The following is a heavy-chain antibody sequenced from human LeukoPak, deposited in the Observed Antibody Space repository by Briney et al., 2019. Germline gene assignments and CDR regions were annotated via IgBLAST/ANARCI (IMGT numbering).Heavy chain of an antibody. CDR3: ARGPSMVRGVILFTFDY. D-gene: IGHD3-10*01. J-gene: IGHJ4*02. Sequence: ASVKVSCKASGYTFTGYYMHWVRQAPGQGLEWMGRINPNSGGTNYAQKYQGRVTITADESTSTAYMELSSLRSEDTAVYYCARGPSMVRGVILFTFDYWGQGTLVTVSS. V-gene: IGHV1-2*06. CDR2: INPNSGGT. CDR1: GYTFTGYY.